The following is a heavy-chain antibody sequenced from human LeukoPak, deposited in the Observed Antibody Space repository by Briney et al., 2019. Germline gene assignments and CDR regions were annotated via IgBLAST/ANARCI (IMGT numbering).Heavy chain of an antibody. Sequence: SGGSLRLSCAASGFTFSTYAMHWDRQAPGKGLEWVAVISYDGSNGYYADSVEGRFTISRDNSKNTLYLQMNSLRAEDTAVYYCARVMLGTVALDYWGQGTLVTVSS. CDR2: ISYDGSNG. D-gene: IGHD4-23*01. J-gene: IGHJ4*02. CDR3: ARVMLGTVALDY. CDR1: GFTFSTYA. V-gene: IGHV3-30*04.